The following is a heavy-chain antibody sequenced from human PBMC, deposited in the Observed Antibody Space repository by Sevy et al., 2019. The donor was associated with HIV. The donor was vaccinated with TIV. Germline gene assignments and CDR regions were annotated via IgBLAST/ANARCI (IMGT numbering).Heavy chain of an antibody. CDR2: ISGSGEST. J-gene: IGHJ4*02. CDR3: AKSSLPYGDYHFDQ. D-gene: IGHD4-17*01. Sequence: GGSLRLSCAAAGFTFNSHAMTWDSQAPGKGLEWVAAISGSGESTYYAGAVKGRFTISRDNSKNTLYLQMNSLRAEDTAVYYCAKSSLPYGDYHFDQWGQGTLVTVSS. CDR1: GFTFNSHA. V-gene: IGHV3-23*01.